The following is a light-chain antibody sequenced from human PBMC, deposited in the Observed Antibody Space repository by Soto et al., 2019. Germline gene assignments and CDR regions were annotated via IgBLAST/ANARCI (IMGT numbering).Light chain of an antibody. V-gene: IGKV1-5*01. Sequence: DIQMTQSPSTLSGSVGDRVTITCRASQTISSWLAWYQQKPGKAPKLLIYDASSLESGVSSRFSGSGSATEFTLTISSLQPEDFATYYCQQYNFYPYTFGQGTKLEIK. CDR2: DAS. J-gene: IGKJ2*01. CDR3: QQYNFYPYT. CDR1: QTISSW.